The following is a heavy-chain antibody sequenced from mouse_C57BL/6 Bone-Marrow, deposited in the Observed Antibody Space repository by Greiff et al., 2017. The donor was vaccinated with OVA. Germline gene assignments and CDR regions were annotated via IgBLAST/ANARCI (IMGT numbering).Heavy chain of an antibody. V-gene: IGHV3-6*01. D-gene: IGHD3-2*02. CDR2: ISYDGSN. CDR1: GYSITSGYY. CDR3: AREVDSSGPAWFAY. Sequence: ESGPGLVKPSQSLSLTCSVTGYSITSGYYWNWIRQFPGNKLEWMGYISYDGSNNYNPSLKNRISITRDTSKNQFFLKLNSVTTEDTATYYCAREVDSSGPAWFAYWGQGTLVTVSA. J-gene: IGHJ3*01.